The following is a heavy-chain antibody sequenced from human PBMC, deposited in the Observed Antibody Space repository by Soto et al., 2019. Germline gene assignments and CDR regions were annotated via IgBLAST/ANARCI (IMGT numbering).Heavy chain of an antibody. Sequence: GGSLRLSCAASGCTFNRYSMNWVRQAPGKGLEWVSSVTSSSSSMLYADSVKGRFTISRDDAKDSLFLQMNSLRADDTAVYYCAREADFASSGYVLDYWGQGTLVTVS. V-gene: IGHV3-21*01. D-gene: IGHD3-22*01. CDR1: GCTFNRYS. J-gene: IGHJ4*02. CDR2: VTSSSSSM. CDR3: AREADFASSGYVLDY.